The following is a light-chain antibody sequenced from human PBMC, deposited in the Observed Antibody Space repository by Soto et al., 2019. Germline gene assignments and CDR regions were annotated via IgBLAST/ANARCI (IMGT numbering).Light chain of an antibody. J-gene: IGKJ5*01. CDR2: DAS. V-gene: IGKV3-11*01. Sequence: EIVLTHSPATLSLSPGERATLSCRASQSVSRYLAWYQQKPGQAPRLLIYDASNRATGIPARFSGSGSGTDFTLTISSLEPEDFAVYYCQQRSNWITFGHGTRLEIK. CDR1: QSVSRY. CDR3: QQRSNWIT.